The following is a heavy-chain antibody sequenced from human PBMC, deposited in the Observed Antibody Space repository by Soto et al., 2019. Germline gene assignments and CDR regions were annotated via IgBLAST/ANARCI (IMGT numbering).Heavy chain of an antibody. D-gene: IGHD3-3*01. CDR1: GFTFSAYA. CDR2: LSGTSACT. CDR3: ATRIFGVEY. V-gene: IGHV3-23*01. Sequence: EVQLLESGGGLVQPRGSLRLSCSASGFTFSAYAMSWVRQVPGKGLDWVSALSGTSACTYYADSVQGRFSISTDSSRKTLFLQMNNLRDEDTAVYFCATRIFGVEYWGQGTLVTLSS. J-gene: IGHJ4*02.